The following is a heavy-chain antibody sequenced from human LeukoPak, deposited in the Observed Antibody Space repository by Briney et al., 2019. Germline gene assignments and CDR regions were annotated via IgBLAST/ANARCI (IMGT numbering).Heavy chain of an antibody. Sequence: SETLSLTCIVSGGPISSYYWSWIRQPAGKGLEWIGRIYTSGSTYYDPSLKSRVTMSVDTSKNQFSLKLSSVTAADTAVYYCARVGGWSDFDYWGQGTLVTVSS. CDR1: GGPISSYY. CDR2: IYTSGST. V-gene: IGHV4-4*07. J-gene: IGHJ4*02. CDR3: ARVGGWSDFDY. D-gene: IGHD6-19*01.